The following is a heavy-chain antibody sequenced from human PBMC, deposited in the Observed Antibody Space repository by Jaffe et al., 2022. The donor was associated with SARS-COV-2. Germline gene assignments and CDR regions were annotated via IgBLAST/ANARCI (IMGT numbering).Heavy chain of an antibody. CDR1: GYTFTSYG. D-gene: IGHD4-17*01. CDR3: ARELWAPLNYGGNGLDP. CDR2: ISAYNGNT. Sequence: QVQLVQSGAEVKKPGASVKVSCKASGYTFTSYGISWVRQAPGQGLEWMGWISAYNGNTNYAQKLQGRVTMTTDTSTSTAYMELRSLRSDDTAVYYCARELWAPLNYGGNGLDPWGQGTLVTVSS. J-gene: IGHJ5*02. V-gene: IGHV1-18*01.